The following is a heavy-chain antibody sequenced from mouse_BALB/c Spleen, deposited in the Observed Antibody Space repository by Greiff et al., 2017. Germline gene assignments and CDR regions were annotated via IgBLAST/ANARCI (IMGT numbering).Heavy chain of an antibody. V-gene: IGHV5-4*02. CDR1: GFTFSDYY. CDR2: ISDGGSYT. J-gene: IGHJ4*01. CDR3: ARGGGMDY. Sequence: EVQLQESGGGLVKPGGSLKLSCAASGFTFSDYYMYWVRQTPEKRLEWVATISDGGSYTYYPDSVKGRFTISRDNAKNNLYLQMSSLKSEDTAMYYCARGGGMDYWGQGTSVTVSS.